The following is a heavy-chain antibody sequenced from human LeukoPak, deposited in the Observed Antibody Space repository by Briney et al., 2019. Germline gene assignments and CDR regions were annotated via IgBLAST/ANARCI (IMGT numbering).Heavy chain of an antibody. J-gene: IGHJ3*02. CDR3: ARHDNSSSRAFDAFDI. CDR1: GGSISSNY. Sequence: PSETLSLTCTVSGGSISSNYWGWIRQPPGKGLEWIGYIYTSGSTNYNPSLKSRVTMSVDTSRNQFSLRLSSVTAADTAVYYCARHDNSSSRAFDAFDIWGQGTMVTVSS. CDR2: IYTSGST. D-gene: IGHD6-6*01. V-gene: IGHV4-4*09.